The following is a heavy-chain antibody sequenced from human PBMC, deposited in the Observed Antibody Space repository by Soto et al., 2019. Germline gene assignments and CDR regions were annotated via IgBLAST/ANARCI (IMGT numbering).Heavy chain of an antibody. D-gene: IGHD4-17*01. Sequence: EVQLVESGGGLVKPGGSLRLSCAGYGFTFSIYSMNWVLQAPGKGLEWVSSITTSGSYIYYADSVKGRFIISRDNAKNSLYLQMNSLRAEDTSVYYCARNYGVDYWGQGTLVTVSS. CDR1: GFTFSIYS. CDR2: ITTSGSYI. J-gene: IGHJ4*02. CDR3: ARNYGVDY. V-gene: IGHV3-21*01.